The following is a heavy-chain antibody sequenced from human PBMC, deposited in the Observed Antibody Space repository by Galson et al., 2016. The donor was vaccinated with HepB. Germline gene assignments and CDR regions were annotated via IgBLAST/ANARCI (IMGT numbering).Heavy chain of an antibody. CDR1: GSTFRSYG. J-gene: IGHJ3*02. CDR3: ARSGGYSYAFDI. V-gene: IGHV3-33*08. Sequence: SLRLSCAGSGSTFRSYGIHWVRPAPTKGLERVALIWYDGSNRFCADSVKGRFTISRDNSKNTLHLQMTSLRAEDTAVYYCARSGGYSYAFDIWGQGTMVTASS. CDR2: IWYDGSNR. D-gene: IGHD5-18*01.